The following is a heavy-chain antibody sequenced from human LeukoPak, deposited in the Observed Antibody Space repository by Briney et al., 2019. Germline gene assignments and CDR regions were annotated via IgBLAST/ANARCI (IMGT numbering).Heavy chain of an antibody. CDR3: ARNYGSGIDDAFDI. CDR2: IYYSGST. CDR1: GGSISSGGYH. Sequence: SETLSLTCTVSGGSISSGGYHWSWIRQHPGKGLEWIGYIYYSGSTYYNPSLKSRVTISVDTSKNQFSLKLSSVTAADTAVYYCARNYGSGIDDAFDIWGQGTMVTVSS. J-gene: IGHJ3*02. D-gene: IGHD3-10*01. V-gene: IGHV4-31*03.